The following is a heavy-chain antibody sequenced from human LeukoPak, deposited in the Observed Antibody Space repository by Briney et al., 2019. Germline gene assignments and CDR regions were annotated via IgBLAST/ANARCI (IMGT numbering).Heavy chain of an antibody. CDR1: GFTFSSYE. V-gene: IGHV3-48*03. Sequence: GGSLRLSCAASGFTFSSYEMNWVRQALGKGLEWVSYISSSGSTIYYADSVKGRFTISRDNAKNSLYLQMSSLRAEDTAVYYCARDGSGSSYMDVWGKGTTVTVSS. D-gene: IGHD3-10*01. J-gene: IGHJ6*03. CDR3: ARDGSGSSYMDV. CDR2: ISSSGSTI.